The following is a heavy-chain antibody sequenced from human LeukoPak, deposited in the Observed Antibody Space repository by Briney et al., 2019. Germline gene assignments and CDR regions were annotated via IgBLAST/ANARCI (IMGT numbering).Heavy chain of an antibody. D-gene: IGHD4-17*01. CDR2: ISAYNGNT. CDR3: ARAFQDYGDYGWFDP. Sequence: SVKVSCKASGSTFTSYGISWVRQAPGQGLEWMGWISAYNGNTNYAQKLQGRVTMTTDTSTSTAYMELRSLRSDDTAVYYCARAFQDYGDYGWFDPWGQGTLVTVSS. V-gene: IGHV1-18*01. CDR1: GSTFTSYG. J-gene: IGHJ5*02.